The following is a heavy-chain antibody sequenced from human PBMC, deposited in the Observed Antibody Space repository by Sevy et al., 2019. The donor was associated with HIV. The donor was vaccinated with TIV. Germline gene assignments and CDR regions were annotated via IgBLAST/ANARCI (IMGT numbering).Heavy chain of an antibody. J-gene: IGHJ3*02. CDR3: ARFQSITMVRGVIITDDAFDI. CDR1: GFTFSSYA. CDR2: ISYDGSNK. D-gene: IGHD3-10*01. V-gene: IGHV3-30-3*01. Sequence: GGSLRLSCAASGFTFSSYAMHWVRQASGKGLEWVAVISYDGSNKYYADSVKGRFTISRDNSKNTLYLQMNSLRAEDTAVYYCARFQSITMVRGVIITDDAFDIWGQGTMVTVSS.